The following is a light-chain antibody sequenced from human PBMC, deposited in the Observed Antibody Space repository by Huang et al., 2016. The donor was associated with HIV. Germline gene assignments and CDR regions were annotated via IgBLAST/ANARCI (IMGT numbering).Light chain of an antibody. CDR3: LQNNNYPWT. CDR1: QDIRDD. Sequence: AIQMTQSPSSLSASVGDRVTVTCRAGQDIRDDLAWYQYKPGKAPKHIIYGASTLQTGVPSRFSGSGSGTDFTLTINSLQPEDFATYYCLQNNNYPWTFGQGTKVEIK. V-gene: IGKV1-6*01. J-gene: IGKJ1*01. CDR2: GAS.